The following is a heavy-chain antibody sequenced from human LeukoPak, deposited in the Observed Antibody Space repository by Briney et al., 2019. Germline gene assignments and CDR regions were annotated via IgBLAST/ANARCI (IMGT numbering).Heavy chain of an antibody. V-gene: IGHV1-2*02. CDR1: GYSLTSYC. D-gene: IGHD3-3*01. Sequence: ASVRVSCKASGYSLTSYCLHWVRQAPGQGLEWMGWINPKSGDTNCTEKLQGRVTMTTDTSISTAFLELSRVTSGDTAVYFCARESERAPDFGINYYYYMDVWGEGTTVTVSS. CDR2: INPKSGDT. J-gene: IGHJ6*03. CDR3: ARESERAPDFGINYYYYMDV.